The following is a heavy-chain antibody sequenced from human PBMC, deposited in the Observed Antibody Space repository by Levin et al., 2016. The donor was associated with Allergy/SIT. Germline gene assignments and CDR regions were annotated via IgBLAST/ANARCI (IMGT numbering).Heavy chain of an antibody. Sequence: WIRQSPSRGLEWLGRTYFRSRWNTYYALSMKGRITINRDTSKNQFSLQLNSVTPEDTAVYYCARNTAILDYWGQGILVTRLL. J-gene: IGHJ4*02. CDR2: TYFRSRWNT. V-gene: IGHV6-1*01. D-gene: IGHD5-18*01. CDR3: ARNTAILDY.